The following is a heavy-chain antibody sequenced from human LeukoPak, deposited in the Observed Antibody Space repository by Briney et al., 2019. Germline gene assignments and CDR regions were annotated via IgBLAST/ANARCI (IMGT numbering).Heavy chain of an antibody. J-gene: IGHJ5*02. V-gene: IGHV1-2*02. Sequence: ASVKVSCKASGYTFTGYYMHWVRQAPGQGLEWMGWINPNSGGTNYAQKFQGRVTMTRDTSISTAYMELSRLRSDDTAVYYCARRVAAVAGKWFDPWGQGTLVTVSS. CDR1: GYTFTGYY. D-gene: IGHD6-19*01. CDR3: ARRVAAVAGKWFDP. CDR2: INPNSGGT.